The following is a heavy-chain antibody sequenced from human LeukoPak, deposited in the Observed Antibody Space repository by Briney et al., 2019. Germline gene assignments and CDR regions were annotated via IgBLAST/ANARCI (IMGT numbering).Heavy chain of an antibody. V-gene: IGHV4-59*01. J-gene: IGHJ4*02. CDR3: ARDEGYCSSTSCSAFDY. CDR1: GGSISSYY. CDR2: IYYSGST. Sequence: SETLSLTCTVSGGSISSYYWSWIRQPPGKGLEWIGYIYYSGSTNYNPSLKSRVTISVDTSKNQFSLKLSSVTAADMAVYYCARDEGYCSSTSCSAFDYWGQGTLVAVSS. D-gene: IGHD2-2*01.